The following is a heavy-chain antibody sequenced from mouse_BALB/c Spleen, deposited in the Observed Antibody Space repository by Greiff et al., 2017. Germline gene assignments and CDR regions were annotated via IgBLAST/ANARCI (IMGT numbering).Heavy chain of an antibody. CDR2: IDPANGNT. Sequence: VQLKESGAELVKPGASVKLSCTASGFNFTASYMHWVKQRPEQGLEWIGRIDPANGNTKYDPKFQGKATITADTSSNTAYLQLSSLTSEDTDVYYCASTTVVARYYAMDYWGQGTSVTGSS. V-gene: IGHV14-3*02. CDR1: GFNFTASY. D-gene: IGHD1-1*01. CDR3: ASTTVVARYYAMDY. J-gene: IGHJ4*01.